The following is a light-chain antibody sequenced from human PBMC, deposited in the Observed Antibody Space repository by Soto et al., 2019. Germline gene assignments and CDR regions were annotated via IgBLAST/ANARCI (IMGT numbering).Light chain of an antibody. Sequence: EIVLTQSPGTLSLSPGERGTLSCMASQSVSSSFLAWYQQKPGQAPRLLIYGASSRATGIPDRFSGSGSGTDFTLTISRLEPEDFAVYYCQQYGSSGTFGQGTKVDIK. V-gene: IGKV3-20*01. J-gene: IGKJ1*01. CDR1: QSVSSSF. CDR2: GAS. CDR3: QQYGSSGT.